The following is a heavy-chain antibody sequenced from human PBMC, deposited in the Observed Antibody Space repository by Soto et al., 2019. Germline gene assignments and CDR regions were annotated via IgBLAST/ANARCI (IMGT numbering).Heavy chain of an antibody. V-gene: IGHV4-31*03. CDR1: GGSISSGGYY. J-gene: IGHJ5*02. CDR3: SREPVAPNWFHP. CDR2: IYYSGST. D-gene: IGHD2-15*01. Sequence: SETLSLTCTVSGGSISSGGYYWSWIRQHPGKGLEWIGYIYYSGSTYYNPSLKSRVTISVDTSKNQFSLKLSSVTAADTAVYYFSREPVAPNWFHPSGQGTLRTVSS.